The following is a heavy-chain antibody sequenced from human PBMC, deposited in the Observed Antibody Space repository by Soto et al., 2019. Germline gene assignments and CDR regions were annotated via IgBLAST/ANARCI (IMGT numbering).Heavy chain of an antibody. J-gene: IGHJ6*02. CDR2: MNPNSGNT. CDR1: GYTFTSYD. V-gene: IGHV1-8*01. CDR3: ARWPDGYYYYGMDV. Sequence: QVQLVQSGAEVKKPGASVKVSCKASGYTFTSYDINWVRQATGQGLEWMGWMNPNSGNTGYAQKLQGRVPMTRNTSISTAYMELSSLRSEVTAVYYCARWPDGYYYYGMDVWGQGTRVTVSS.